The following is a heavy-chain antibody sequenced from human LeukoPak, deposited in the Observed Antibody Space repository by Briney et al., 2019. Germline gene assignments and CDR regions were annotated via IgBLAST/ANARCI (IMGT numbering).Heavy chain of an antibody. Sequence: GGSLRLSCAASGFTFIIYSMHWVRQAPGKGLEWVAVISYDGSNRYYADSVKGRFTISRDNSKNTLYLQLNSLRTEDTAVYYCARDPASYCSGGSCYPDYWGQGTLVTVSS. CDR1: GFTFIIYS. D-gene: IGHD2-15*01. J-gene: IGHJ4*02. CDR2: ISYDGSNR. CDR3: ARDPASYCSGGSCYPDY. V-gene: IGHV3-30-3*01.